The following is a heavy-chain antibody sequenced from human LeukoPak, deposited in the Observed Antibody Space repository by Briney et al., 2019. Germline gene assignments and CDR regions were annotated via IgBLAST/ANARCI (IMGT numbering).Heavy chain of an antibody. J-gene: IGHJ4*02. V-gene: IGHV1-46*01. CDR1: GYPFTRSY. CDR3: ARESDADYYDSSGYLDY. CDR2: INPSGGST. D-gene: IGHD3-22*01. Sequence: ALGKVCCKAAGYPFTRSYMHWGRQAAGQGLEWMGVINPSGGSTSYAQKFQGRVTMTRDTSTSTVYMELSSLRSEDTAVYYCARESDADYYDSSGYLDYWGQGTLVTVSS.